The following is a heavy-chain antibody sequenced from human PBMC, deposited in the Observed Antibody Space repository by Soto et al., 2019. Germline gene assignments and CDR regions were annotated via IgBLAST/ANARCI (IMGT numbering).Heavy chain of an antibody. J-gene: IGHJ5*02. V-gene: IGHV4-39*01. D-gene: IGHD6-13*01. CDR1: GGSISSSSYY. Sequence: SETLSLTCTVSGGSISSSSYYWGWIRQPPGKGLEWIGSIYYSGSTYYNPSFKSRVTISVDTSKNQFSLKLSSVTAADTAVYYCARRSSSWYGNNWFDPGGQGTLVTVSS. CDR2: IYYSGST. CDR3: ARRSSSWYGNNWFDP.